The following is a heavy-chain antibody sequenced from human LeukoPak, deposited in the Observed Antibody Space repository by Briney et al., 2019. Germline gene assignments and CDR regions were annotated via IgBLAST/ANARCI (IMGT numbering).Heavy chain of an antibody. J-gene: IGHJ3*02. CDR1: GLTFDDYA. V-gene: IGHV3-9*01. CDR3: ASVRTLQLRNRMGAFDI. Sequence: PGRSLRLSCAASGLTFDDYAMHWVRQAPGKGLEWVSGISWNSGSIGYADSVKGRFTISRDNAKNSLYLQMNSLRAEDTAVYYCASVRTLQLRNRMGAFDIWGQGTMVTVSS. D-gene: IGHD5-18*01. CDR2: ISWNSGSI.